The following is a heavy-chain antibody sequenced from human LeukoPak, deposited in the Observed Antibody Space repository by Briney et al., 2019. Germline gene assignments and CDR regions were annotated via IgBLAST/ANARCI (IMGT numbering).Heavy chain of an antibody. CDR1: GGSINNYY. D-gene: IGHD3-10*01. Sequence: PSETLSLTCTVSGGSINNYYWSWIRQSPGKGLEWIAYIFYTGTTNYNPSLRSRVTISVDTSKNQFSLKLSSVTAADTAVYYCASSPYYYGSGRSPPTYWGQGTLVTVSS. V-gene: IGHV4-59*08. J-gene: IGHJ4*02. CDR2: IFYTGTT. CDR3: ASSPYYYGSGRSPPTY.